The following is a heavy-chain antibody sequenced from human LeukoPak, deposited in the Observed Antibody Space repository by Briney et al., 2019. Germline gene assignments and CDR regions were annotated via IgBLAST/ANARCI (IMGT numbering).Heavy chain of an antibody. D-gene: IGHD3-22*01. Sequence: KTSKTLSLTCTVSGGSISSYYWSWIRQPPGKGLEWIGNIYNSGSTNYNPSLKSRVTISVDTSKNQYSLKLSSVTATDTAFYYCARGNTWLTSKWGQGTLVIVSS. CDR3: ARGNTWLTSK. CDR2: IYNSGST. CDR1: GGSISSYY. V-gene: IGHV4-59*08. J-gene: IGHJ4*02.